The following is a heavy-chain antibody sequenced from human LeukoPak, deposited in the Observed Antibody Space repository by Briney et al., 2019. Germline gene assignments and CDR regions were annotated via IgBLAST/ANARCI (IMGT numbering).Heavy chain of an antibody. CDR3: ARGLYGPGSYYPDY. Sequence: ASVKVSCKASGYTFTSYYMHWVRQAPGQGLEWMGIINPSGGSTSYAQKFQGRVTMTRKTSITTAYMELSSLRSEDTAVYYCARGLYGPGSYYPDYWGQGTLVTVSS. D-gene: IGHD3-10*01. CDR1: GYTFTSYY. J-gene: IGHJ4*02. V-gene: IGHV1-46*01. CDR2: INPSGGST.